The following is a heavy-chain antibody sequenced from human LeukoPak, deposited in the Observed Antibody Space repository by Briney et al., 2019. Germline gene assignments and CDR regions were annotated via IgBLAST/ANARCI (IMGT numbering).Heavy chain of an antibody. CDR3: ARGRGWYFDL. D-gene: IGHD3-10*01. V-gene: IGHV3-48*01. CDR1: GFTFSSYS. CDR2: TSSSSSTI. Sequence: GGSLRLSCAASGFTFSSYSMDWVRQAPGKGLEWVSYTSSSSSTIKYADSVRGRFTISRDNAENSLYLQMNSLRVEDTAVYYCARGRGWYFDLWGRGTLVTVSS. J-gene: IGHJ2*01.